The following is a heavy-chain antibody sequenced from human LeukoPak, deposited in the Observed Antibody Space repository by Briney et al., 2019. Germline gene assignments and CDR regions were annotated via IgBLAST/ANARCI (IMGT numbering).Heavy chain of an antibody. Sequence: GGSLRLSCAVSGFTFNTYSMSWVRQAPGKGLEWVSYISIRSSYIYYADSVKGRFTISRDNAKNSLYLQMNSLRDEDTAVYYCARGGVNYDILTGYWGDAFDIWGQGTMVTVSS. CDR3: ARGGVNYDILTGYWGDAFDI. V-gene: IGHV3-48*02. CDR1: GFTFNTYS. CDR2: ISIRSSYI. D-gene: IGHD3-9*01. J-gene: IGHJ3*02.